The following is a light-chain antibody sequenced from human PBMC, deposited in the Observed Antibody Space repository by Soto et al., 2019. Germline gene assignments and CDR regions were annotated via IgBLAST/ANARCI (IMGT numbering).Light chain of an antibody. CDR2: GNI. V-gene: IGLV1-40*01. Sequence: QAVVTQPPSVSGAPGQRITISCTGSSSNIGAGFDVHWYQQLPGTAPKLLIFGNINRPSGVPDRFSGSKSGTSASLAITGLQTEDEADYYCQSYDSSLSGSVFGGGTKVTVL. CDR1: SSNIGAGFD. J-gene: IGLJ3*02. CDR3: QSYDSSLSGSV.